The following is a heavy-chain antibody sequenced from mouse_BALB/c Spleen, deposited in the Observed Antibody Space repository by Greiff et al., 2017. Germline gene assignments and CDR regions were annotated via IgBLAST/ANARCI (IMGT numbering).Heavy chain of an antibody. Sequence: QVQLKQSGPGLVAPSQCLSITCTVSGFSLTGYGVNWVRQPPGKGLEWLGMIWGDGSTDYNSALKSRLSISKDNSKSQVILKMNSLQTDDTARYYGAREDYYGSSYGFAYWGQGTLVTVSA. J-gene: IGHJ3*01. CDR3: AREDYYGSSYGFAY. V-gene: IGHV2-6-7*01. CDR2: IWGDGST. CDR1: GFSLTGYG. D-gene: IGHD1-1*01.